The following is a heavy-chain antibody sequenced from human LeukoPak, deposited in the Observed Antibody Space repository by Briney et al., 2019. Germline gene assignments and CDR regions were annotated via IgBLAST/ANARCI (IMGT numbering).Heavy chain of an antibody. D-gene: IGHD4-17*01. CDR3: AKHQDYGAFDY. V-gene: IGHV3-23*01. CDR1: GFNFNSHA. J-gene: IGHJ4*02. CDR2: ISGLADGT. Sequence: PGGSLRLSCTASGFNFNSHAMSWVRQAPGKGLEWVSAISGLADGTYYADSVRGRFTISRDNSRNTVDLLMNSLRADDTAVFYCAKHQDYGAFDYWGQGTLVTVSS.